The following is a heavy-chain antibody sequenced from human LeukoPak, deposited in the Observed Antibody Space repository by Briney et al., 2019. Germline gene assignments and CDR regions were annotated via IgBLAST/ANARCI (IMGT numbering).Heavy chain of an antibody. CDR2: ISSSGSTI. V-gene: IGHV3-48*03. D-gene: IGHD3-10*02. J-gene: IGHJ6*04. CDR3: AELGITMIGGV. CDR1: GFTFSSYE. Sequence: GGSLRLSWAASGFTFSSYEVNWVRQAAGKGLEWVSYISSSGSTIYYADSVKGRFTISRDNAKNSLYLQMNSLRAEDTAVYYCAELGITMIGGVWGKGTTVTISS.